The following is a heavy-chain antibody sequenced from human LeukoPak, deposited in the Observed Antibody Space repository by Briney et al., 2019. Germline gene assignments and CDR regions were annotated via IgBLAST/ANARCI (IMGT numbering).Heavy chain of an antibody. Sequence: SVKVSCKASGGTFSSYAISWVRQAPGQGLEWMGRIIPILGIANYAQKFQGRVTITADKSTSTAYMELSSLRSEDTAVYYCARECDYGDYNWFDPWGQGTLVSVSS. CDR2: IIPILGIA. V-gene: IGHV1-69*04. CDR1: GGTFSSYA. D-gene: IGHD4-17*01. CDR3: ARECDYGDYNWFDP. J-gene: IGHJ5*02.